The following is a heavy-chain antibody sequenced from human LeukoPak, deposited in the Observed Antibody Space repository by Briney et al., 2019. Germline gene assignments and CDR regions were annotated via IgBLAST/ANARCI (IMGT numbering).Heavy chain of an antibody. J-gene: IGHJ4*02. CDR1: GFTFSSYA. V-gene: IGHV3-30-3*01. CDR3: ARDSLRYFDWLLGSFDY. CDR2: ISYDGSNK. Sequence: GGSLRLSCAASGFTFSSYAMHWVRQAPGKGLEWVAVISYDGSNKYYADSVKGRFTISRDNSKSTLYLQMNSLRAEDTAVYYCARDSLRYFDWLLGSFDYWGQGTLVTVSS. D-gene: IGHD3-9*01.